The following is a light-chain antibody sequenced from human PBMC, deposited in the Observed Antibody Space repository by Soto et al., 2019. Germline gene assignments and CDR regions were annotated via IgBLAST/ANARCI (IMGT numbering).Light chain of an antibody. CDR1: SGDIGSYNR. V-gene: IGLV2-14*01. Sequence: QSALTQPASVSGSPGQSITISCSGTSGDIGSYNRVSWYQQHPGKAPKLIIYEVTDRPSGVSNRFSGSKSGNTASLTISGLQAEDEAEYYCTSYTNTSLLRTVFGTGTKVTVL. J-gene: IGLJ1*01. CDR3: TSYTNTSLLRTV. CDR2: EVT.